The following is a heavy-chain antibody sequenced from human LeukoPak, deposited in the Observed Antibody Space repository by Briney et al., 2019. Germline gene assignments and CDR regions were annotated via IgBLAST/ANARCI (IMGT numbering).Heavy chain of an antibody. V-gene: IGHV1-18*01. CDR2: ISAYNGNT. D-gene: IGHD6-13*01. CDR3: ARDPAAAGGGDYYYYYMDV. J-gene: IGHJ6*03. CDR1: GYTFTSYG. Sequence: GASVKVSCKASGYTFTSYGISWVRQAPGQGLEWIGWISAYNGNTNYAQKLQGRVTMTTDTSTSTAYMELRSLRSDDTAVYYCARDPAAAGGGDYYYYYMDVWGKGTTVTISS.